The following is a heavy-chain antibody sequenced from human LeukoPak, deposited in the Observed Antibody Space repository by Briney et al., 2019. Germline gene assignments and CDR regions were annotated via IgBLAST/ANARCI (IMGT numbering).Heavy chain of an antibody. J-gene: IGHJ4*02. Sequence: SETLSLTCAVYGGSFSGYYWSWIRQPPGKGLEWIGEINHSGSTNYNPSLKSRVTISVDTSKNQFSLELSSVTAADTAVYYCARAPRNYMITFGGVIVIGGFDYWGQGTLVTVSS. D-gene: IGHD3-16*02. CDR2: INHSGST. CDR1: GGSFSGYY. CDR3: ARAPRNYMITFGGVIVIGGFDY. V-gene: IGHV4-34*01.